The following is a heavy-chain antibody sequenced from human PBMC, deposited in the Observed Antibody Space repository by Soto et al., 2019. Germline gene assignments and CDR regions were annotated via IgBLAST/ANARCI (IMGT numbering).Heavy chain of an antibody. J-gene: IGHJ3*02. CDR1: GFTFSSYA. CDR3: AKDGYCSGGSCYYPGDAFDI. Sequence: GGSLRLSCAPSGFTFSSYAMSWVRQAPGKGLEWVSAISGSGGSTYYADSVKGRFTISRDNSRNTLYLQMNSLRAEDTAVYYCAKDGYCSGGSCYYPGDAFDIWGQGTMVTVSS. CDR2: ISGSGGST. V-gene: IGHV3-23*01. D-gene: IGHD2-15*01.